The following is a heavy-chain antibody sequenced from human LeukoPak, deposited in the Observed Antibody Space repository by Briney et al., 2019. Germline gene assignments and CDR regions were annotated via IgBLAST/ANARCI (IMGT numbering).Heavy chain of an antibody. V-gene: IGHV4-4*07. CDR1: GGSVTTYY. J-gene: IGHJ4*02. CDR2: MYMSGST. D-gene: IGHD1-26*01. Sequence: SETLSLTCTVSGGSVTTYYWSWIRQPAGKGLEWIGRMYMSGSTNYNPSLESRVTLSADTSKNQFSLKMSSVTAADTGVYYCARGQYSGSCFDNWGQGSLVTVSS. CDR3: ARGQYSGSCFDN.